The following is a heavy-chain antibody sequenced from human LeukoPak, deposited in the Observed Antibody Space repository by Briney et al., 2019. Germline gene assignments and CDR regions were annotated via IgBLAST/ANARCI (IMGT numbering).Heavy chain of an antibody. J-gene: IGHJ4*02. CDR2: ISSSSSST. V-gene: IGHV3-11*06. CDR3: ARDRDGYCYG. D-gene: IGHD5-18*01. Sequence: GGSLRLSCAASGFTFSGYYMSWIRQAPGKGLEWVSYISSSSSSTNYADSVKGRFTITRDNDKNSLYLEMISLRAEDTAGYYCARDRDGYCYGWGQGNLVTVFS. CDR1: GFTFSGYY.